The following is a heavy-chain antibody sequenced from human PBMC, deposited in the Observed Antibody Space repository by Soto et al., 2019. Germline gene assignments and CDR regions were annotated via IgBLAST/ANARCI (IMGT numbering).Heavy chain of an antibody. V-gene: IGHV1-3*01. Sequence: QVQLVQSGAEVKKPGASVKVSCKASGYTFTSYAMHWVRQAPGQRLEWTGWINAGNGNTKYSQKFQGRVTITRDTSASTAYMELSSLRSEDTAVYYCARRRATGYFDYWGQGTLVTVSS. CDR1: GYTFTSYA. CDR2: INAGNGNT. CDR3: ARRRATGYFDY. D-gene: IGHD5-12*01. J-gene: IGHJ4*02.